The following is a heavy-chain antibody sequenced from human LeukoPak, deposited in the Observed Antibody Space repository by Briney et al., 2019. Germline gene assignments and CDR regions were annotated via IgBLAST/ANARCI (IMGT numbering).Heavy chain of an antibody. V-gene: IGHV3-30*04. J-gene: IGHJ4*02. CDR1: GFTFSSYA. CDR3: ARDNDLVAAGYYFDC. D-gene: IGHD6-13*01. CDR2: MSYDGSNK. Sequence: GRSLRLSCAASGFTFSSYAMHWVRQAPGKGLEWVAVMSYDGSNKYNADSVKGRFTMSRDNSKNTLYLQVNSLRAEDTAVYYCARDNDLVAAGYYFDCWGQGTLVTVSS.